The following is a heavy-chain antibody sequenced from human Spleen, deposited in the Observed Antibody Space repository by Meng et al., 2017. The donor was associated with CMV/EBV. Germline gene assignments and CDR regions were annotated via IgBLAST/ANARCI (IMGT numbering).Heavy chain of an antibody. CDR3: ARDSRYRLELRFDY. CDR2: ISGGTTYSM. CDR1: GFNFNIYS. V-gene: IGHV3-48*01. J-gene: IGHJ4*02. D-gene: IGHD1-7*01. Sequence: GESLKISCAASGFNFNIYSMNWVRQAPGKGLEWVSHISGGTTYSMYYADSVKGRFTISRDNSKNTLYLQMNSLRAEDTAVYYCARDSRYRLELRFDYWGQGTLVTVSS.